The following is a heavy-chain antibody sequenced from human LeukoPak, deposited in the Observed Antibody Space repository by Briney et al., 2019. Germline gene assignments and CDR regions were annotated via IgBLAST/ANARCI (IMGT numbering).Heavy chain of an antibody. D-gene: IGHD1-14*01. CDR1: GFTLSSYW. V-gene: IGHV3-23*01. Sequence: GGSLRLSCAASGFTLSSYWMSWVRQAPGQGLQWVSAISANGADKYYADYVKGRFTISRDNSKNTLFLQMTSLGVEDTAVYFCANYRKPQGLDYWGQGTLVTVSS. J-gene: IGHJ4*02. CDR2: ISANGADK. CDR3: ANYRKPQGLDY.